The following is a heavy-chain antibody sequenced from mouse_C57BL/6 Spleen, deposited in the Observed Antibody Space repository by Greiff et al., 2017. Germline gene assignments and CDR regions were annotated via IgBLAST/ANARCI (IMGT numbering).Heavy chain of an antibody. J-gene: IGHJ2*01. V-gene: IGHV1-15*01. CDR3: TRSLNWEYFDY. D-gene: IGHD4-1*01. Sequence: VQLVESGAELVRPGASVTLSCKASGYTFTDYEMHWVKQTPVHGLEWIGAIDPETGGTAYNQKFKGKAILTADKSSSTAYMELRSLTSEDSAVYYCTRSLNWEYFDYWGQGTTLTVSS. CDR2: IDPETGGT. CDR1: GYTFTDYE.